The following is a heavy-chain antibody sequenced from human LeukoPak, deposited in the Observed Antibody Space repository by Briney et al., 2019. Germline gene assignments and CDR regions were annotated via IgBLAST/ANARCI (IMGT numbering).Heavy chain of an antibody. CDR1: GFTFSSYG. Sequence: GGSLRLSCAASGFTFSSYGMSWVRQAPGKGLEWVSAISGSGGSTYYADSVKGRFTISRDNSKNTLYLQMNSLRAEDTAVYYCAKVRKVQLFPPASNNYYYYMDVWGKGTTVTVSS. J-gene: IGHJ6*03. D-gene: IGHD6-6*01. CDR2: ISGSGGST. CDR3: AKVRKVQLFPPASNNYYYYMDV. V-gene: IGHV3-23*01.